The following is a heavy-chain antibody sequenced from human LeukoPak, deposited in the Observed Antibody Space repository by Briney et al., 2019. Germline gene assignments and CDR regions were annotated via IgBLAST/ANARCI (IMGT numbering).Heavy chain of an antibody. D-gene: IGHD3-10*01. CDR1: GGTFSSYA. CDR3: ARGFRIKAYYYYYYMDV. V-gene: IGHV1-69*06. CDR2: IIPIFGTA. Sequence: SVKVSCKASGGTFSSYAISWVRQAPGQGLEWMGGIIPIFGTANYAQKFQGRVTITADKSTSTAYTELSSLRSEDTAVYYCARGFRIKAYYYYYYMDVWGKGATVTVSS. J-gene: IGHJ6*03.